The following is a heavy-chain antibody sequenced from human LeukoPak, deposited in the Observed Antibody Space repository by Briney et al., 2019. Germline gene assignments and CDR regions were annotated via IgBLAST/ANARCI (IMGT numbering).Heavy chain of an antibody. CDR3: ARDPYYDFWSGYYYYYGMDV. V-gene: IGHV1-18*01. Sequence: GASVKVSCKASGYTFTSYGISWVRQAPGQGLEWMGWISAYNGNTNYAQKLQGRVTMTTDTSTSTAYMELRSLRSDDTAVYYCARDPYYDFWSGYYYYYGMDVWGKGTTVTVSS. CDR2: ISAYNGNT. CDR1: GYTFTSYG. J-gene: IGHJ6*04. D-gene: IGHD3-3*01.